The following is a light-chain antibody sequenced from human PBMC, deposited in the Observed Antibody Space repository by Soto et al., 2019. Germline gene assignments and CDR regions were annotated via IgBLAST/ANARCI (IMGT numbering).Light chain of an antibody. CDR3: SSYTSSSPYVV. Sequence: QSVLTQPASVSGSPGQSITISCTGTSSDVGGYNYVSWYQQHPGKAPKLMIYDVSNRPSGFSNRFSGSKSGNTASLTISGRQAEDEADYYCSSYTSSSPYVVFGGGTKLTVL. J-gene: IGLJ2*01. CDR2: DVS. V-gene: IGLV2-14*01. CDR1: SSDVGGYNY.